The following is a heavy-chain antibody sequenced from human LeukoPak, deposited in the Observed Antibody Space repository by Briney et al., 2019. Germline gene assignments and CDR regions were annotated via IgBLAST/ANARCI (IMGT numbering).Heavy chain of an antibody. CDR3: VKTIAVAGDFDY. J-gene: IGHJ4*02. D-gene: IGHD6-19*01. CDR1: GFTFSSYP. CDR2: ISSNGGGT. V-gene: IGHV3-64*03. Sequence: GGSLRLSCSVSGFTFSSYPMHWVRQAPGKGLEYVSAISSNGGGTYYADSVKGRFTISRDNSKNTLYLQMGSLRAEDTAVYYCVKTIAVAGDFDYWGQGTLVTVSS.